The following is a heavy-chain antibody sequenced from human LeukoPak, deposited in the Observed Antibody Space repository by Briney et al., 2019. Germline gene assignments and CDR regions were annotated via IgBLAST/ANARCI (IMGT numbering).Heavy chain of an antibody. J-gene: IGHJ6*03. D-gene: IGHD3-10*01. Sequence: SGGSLRLSCAASGFTVSSNYMSWVRQAPGKGLEWVSVIYSGGSTYYADSVKGRFTISRDNSKNTLYLQMNSLRAEDTAVYYCARDQEDYYGSGSSDYYYMDVWGKGTTVTVSS. CDR1: GFTVSSNY. CDR3: ARDQEDYYGSGSSDYYYMDV. CDR2: IYSGGST. V-gene: IGHV3-66*02.